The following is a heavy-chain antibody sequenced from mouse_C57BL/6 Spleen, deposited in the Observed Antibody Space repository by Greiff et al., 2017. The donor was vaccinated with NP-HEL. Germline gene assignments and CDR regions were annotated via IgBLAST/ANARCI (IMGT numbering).Heavy chain of an antibody. V-gene: IGHV5-6*01. CDR1: GFTFSSYG. CDR2: ISSGGSYT. J-gene: IGHJ1*03. Sequence: EVQLVESGGDLVKPGGSLKLSCAASGFTFSSYGMSWVRQTPDKRLEWVATISSGGSYTYYPDSVKGRFTISRDNAKNTLYLQMSSLKSEDTAMYYCARQGKSYWYFDVWGTGTTVTVSS. CDR3: ARQGKSYWYFDV.